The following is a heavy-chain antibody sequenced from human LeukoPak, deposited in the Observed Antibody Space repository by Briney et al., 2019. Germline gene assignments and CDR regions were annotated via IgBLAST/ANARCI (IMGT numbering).Heavy chain of an antibody. CDR2: ISRGSSTI. CDR3: ARALGSSGNYWSYYYYMDV. V-gene: IGHV3-48*01. J-gene: IGHJ6*03. D-gene: IGHD3-22*01. CDR1: GFTFSSYS. Sequence: PGGSLRLSCAASGFTFSSYSMNWVRQAPGKGLEWVSYISRGSSTIYYADSVKGRFTISRDNAKNSLYLQMNSLRAEDTAVYYCARALGSSGNYWSYYYYMDVWGKGTTVTVSS.